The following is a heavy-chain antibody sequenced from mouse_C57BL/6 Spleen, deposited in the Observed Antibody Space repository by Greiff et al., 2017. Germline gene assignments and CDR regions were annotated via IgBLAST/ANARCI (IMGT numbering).Heavy chain of an antibody. CDR1: GYTFTSYW. J-gene: IGHJ4*01. CDR2: IHPNSGST. Sequence: QVQLQQPGAELVKPGASVKLSCKASGYTFTSYWMHWVKQRPGQGLEWIGMIHPNSGSTNYNEKFKSKATLTVDKSSRTAYMQLTSLTSENSAVYYCAREGGNYPYYYAMDYWGQGTSATVSS. D-gene: IGHD2-1*01. CDR3: AREGGNYPYYYAMDY. V-gene: IGHV1-64*01.